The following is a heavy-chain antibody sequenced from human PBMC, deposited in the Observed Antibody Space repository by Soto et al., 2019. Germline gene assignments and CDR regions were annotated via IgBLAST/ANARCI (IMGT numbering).Heavy chain of an antibody. D-gene: IGHD3-3*01. V-gene: IGHV4-59*01. CDR3: ARDPGNTIFGVVTDYYMDV. CDR2: IYYSGST. Sequence: QVQLQESGPGLVKPSETLSLTCTVSGGSISSYYWSWIRQPPGKGLEWIGYIYYSGSTNYNPSLTSRVTISVDTSKNQFSRKLSSVTAADTAVYYCARDPGNTIFGVVTDYYMDVWGQGTTVTVSS. CDR1: GGSISSYY. J-gene: IGHJ6*03.